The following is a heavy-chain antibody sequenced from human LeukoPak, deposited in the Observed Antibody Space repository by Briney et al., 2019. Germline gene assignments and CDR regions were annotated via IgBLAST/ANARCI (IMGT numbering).Heavy chain of an antibody. CDR1: GYSFTSYW. CDR3: SSIVPETYGGNFFFDY. V-gene: IGHV5-51*01. J-gene: IGHJ4*02. D-gene: IGHD4-23*01. Sequence: GESLKISCKGSGYSFTSYWIGWVRQMPGKGLEWMGIIYPGDSDTRYSPSFQGQVTISADKSISTAYLQWSSLKASDTAMYYCSSIVPETYGGNFFFDYWGQGTLVTVSS. CDR2: IYPGDSDT.